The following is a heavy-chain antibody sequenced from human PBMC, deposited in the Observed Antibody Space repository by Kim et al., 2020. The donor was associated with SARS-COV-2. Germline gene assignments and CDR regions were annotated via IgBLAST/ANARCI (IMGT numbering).Heavy chain of an antibody. CDR3: ARDLYSSGT. Sequence: AIYYAESVKGRFTISRDNAKSSLYLQMNSLGDEDTAVYYCARDLYSSGTWGQGTLVTVSS. D-gene: IGHD6-19*01. V-gene: IGHV3-48*02. J-gene: IGHJ5*02. CDR2: AI.